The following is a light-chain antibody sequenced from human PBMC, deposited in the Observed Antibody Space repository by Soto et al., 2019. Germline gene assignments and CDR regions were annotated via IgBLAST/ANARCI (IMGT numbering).Light chain of an antibody. J-gene: IGKJ2*01. CDR3: QHYHRWPPFS. CDR1: ETVATY. Sequence: EIVVTQSPATLSVSPGERVTLSCRASETVATYITWYQQKPGQAPRLLIYDASTRATDVPARFSGRGSGTEFTLTITSLQSEDFAVYYCQHYHRWPPFSFGPGTKLEIK. CDR2: DAS. V-gene: IGKV3-15*01.